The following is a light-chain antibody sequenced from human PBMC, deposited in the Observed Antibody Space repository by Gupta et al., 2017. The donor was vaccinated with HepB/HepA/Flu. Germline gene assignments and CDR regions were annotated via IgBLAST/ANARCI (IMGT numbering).Light chain of an antibody. J-gene: IGKJ5*01. CDR3: QYYGRSPIT. Sequence: EIVLTQSPGTLSLSPGERATLSCRASHSVASTSLAWYQQRPGQAPRLLLYGSSNRATGIPDRFSGSGSGTDFTLTISRLEPEDFAVYYCQYYGRSPITFGQGTRLETK. CDR1: HSVASTS. V-gene: IGKV3-20*01. CDR2: GSS.